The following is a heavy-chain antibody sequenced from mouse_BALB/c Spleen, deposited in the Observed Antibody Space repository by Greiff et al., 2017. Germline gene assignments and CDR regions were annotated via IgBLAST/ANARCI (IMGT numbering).Heavy chain of an antibody. Sequence: DVKLVESGGGLVQPGGSLKLSCTASGFDFSRYWMSWVRQAPGKGLEWIGEINPDSSTINYTPSLKDKFIISRDNAKNTLYLQMSKVRSEDTALYYCARQGGNYGSYYAMDYWGQGTSVTVSS. CDR3: ARQGGNYGSYYAMDY. CDR2: INPDSSTI. CDR1: GFDFSRYW. V-gene: IGHV4-1*02. J-gene: IGHJ4*01. D-gene: IGHD2-1*01.